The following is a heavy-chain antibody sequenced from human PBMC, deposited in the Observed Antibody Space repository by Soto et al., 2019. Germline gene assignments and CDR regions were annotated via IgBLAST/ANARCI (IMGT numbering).Heavy chain of an antibody. J-gene: IGHJ4*02. CDR3: AKDEYTSGWYISYLFDS. CDR1: GFTFSSYG. D-gene: IGHD6-19*01. CDR2: ISYDGSSK. Sequence: GGSLRLSCAASGFTFSSYGMHWVRQAPGKGLEWVAVISYDGSSKYYADSVKGRFTISRDNSKNTLYLQMDSLRAEDTAVYYCAKDEYTSGWYISYLFDSWGQGTLVTVSS. V-gene: IGHV3-30*18.